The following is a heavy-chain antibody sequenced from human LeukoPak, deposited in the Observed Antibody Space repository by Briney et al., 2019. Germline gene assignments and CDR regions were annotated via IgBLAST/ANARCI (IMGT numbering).Heavy chain of an antibody. D-gene: IGHD3-3*01. V-gene: IGHV3-49*04. CDR1: GFTFGDYA. J-gene: IGHJ4*02. CDR2: IRSKAYGGTT. CDR3: TRDYDFWSGYYID. Sequence: PGGSLRLSCTASGFTFGDYAMSWVRQAPGKGLEWVGFIRSKAYGGTTEYAASVKGRFTISRDDSKSIAYLQMNSLKTEDTAVYYCTRDYDFWSGYYIDWGQGTLVTVSS.